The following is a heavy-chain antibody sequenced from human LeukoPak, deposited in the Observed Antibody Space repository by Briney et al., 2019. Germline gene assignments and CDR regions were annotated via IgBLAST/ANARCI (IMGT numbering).Heavy chain of an antibody. CDR2: INPDGSGK. Sequence: SWGSLRLSCEASGFTLSTYWMNWVRQVPGKGLDWVANINPDGSGKRYVDSVKGRFTIARDNADNSLSLQMNSLRAEDTAVYYCASWGAGGNSWGQGTLVTVSS. CDR3: ASWGAGGNS. V-gene: IGHV3-7*01. D-gene: IGHD3-16*01. CDR1: GFTLSTYW. J-gene: IGHJ4*02.